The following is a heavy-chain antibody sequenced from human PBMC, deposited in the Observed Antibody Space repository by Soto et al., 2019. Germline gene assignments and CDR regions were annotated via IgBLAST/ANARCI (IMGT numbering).Heavy chain of an antibody. CDR3: ARDTSYALDV. CDR1: GFTFSSRW. V-gene: IGHV3-74*01. CDR2: INSDGSAT. J-gene: IGHJ6*02. Sequence: EVQLVQSGGGLVQPGGSLRLSCAASGFTFSSRWMHWVRQAPGKGLVWVSHINSDGSATTYADSEKGRFTISRDNAENTLYLQMNSLRAEDTAVYYCARDTSYALDVWGQGTPVTVSS.